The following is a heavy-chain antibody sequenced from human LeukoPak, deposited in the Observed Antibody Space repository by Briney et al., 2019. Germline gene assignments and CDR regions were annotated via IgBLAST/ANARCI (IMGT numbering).Heavy chain of an antibody. Sequence: SETLSLTCTVSGDSISGYSWSWIRQSPEKGLEWIGLIQTSGTTKYNPSLKGRVSISVDTSKTQVSLKVSSVTAADTAVYYCARRVTSKAVRPNIYQFMGVWGKGTTVTVSS. CDR2: IQTSGTT. CDR3: ARRVTSKAVRPNIYQFMGV. CDR1: GDSISGYS. D-gene: IGHD6-19*01. V-gene: IGHV4-4*09. J-gene: IGHJ6*03.